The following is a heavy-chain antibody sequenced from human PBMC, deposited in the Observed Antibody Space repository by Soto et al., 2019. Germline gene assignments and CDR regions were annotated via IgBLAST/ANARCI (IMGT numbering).Heavy chain of an antibody. CDR2: VSSTGGST. CDR1: GFTFSNYD. CDR3: VKDCSNNWYALDY. V-gene: IGHV3-64D*06. D-gene: IGHD6-13*01. Sequence: SLILSCSASGFTFSNYDMHWVRQAPGKGLEYVSAVSSTGGSTYYADSVKGRFTISRDNSKNTLYLQMSSLRAEDTAVYYCVKDCSNNWYALDYWGQGTLVTVSS. J-gene: IGHJ4*02.